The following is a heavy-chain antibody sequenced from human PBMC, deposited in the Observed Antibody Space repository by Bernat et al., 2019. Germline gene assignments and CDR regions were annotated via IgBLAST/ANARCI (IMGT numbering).Heavy chain of an antibody. V-gene: IGHV3-30*01. Sequence: QVQLVESGGGVVQPGRSLRLSCAASGFTFSSYAMHWVRQAPGKGLEWVAVISYDGSNKYYADSVKGRFTISRDNSKNTLYLQMNSLRAEDTAVYYCARDLVVVPEDYWGQGTLVTVSS. J-gene: IGHJ4*02. CDR3: ARDLVVVPEDY. D-gene: IGHD2-2*01. CDR2: ISYDGSNK. CDR1: GFTFSSYA.